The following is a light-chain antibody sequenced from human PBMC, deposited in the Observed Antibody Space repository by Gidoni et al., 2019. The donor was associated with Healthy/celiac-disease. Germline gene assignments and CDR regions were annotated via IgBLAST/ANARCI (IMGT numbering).Light chain of an antibody. CDR2: KDS. CDR1: ALPKQY. CDR3: QSADSSGTYV. J-gene: IGLJ1*01. Sequence: ELTQPPSVSVSPGQTARITCSGDALPKQYAYWYQQKPGQAPVLVIYKDSERPSGIPERFSGSSSGTTVTLTISGVQAEDEADYYCQSADSSGTYVFGTGTKVTVL. V-gene: IGLV3-25*03.